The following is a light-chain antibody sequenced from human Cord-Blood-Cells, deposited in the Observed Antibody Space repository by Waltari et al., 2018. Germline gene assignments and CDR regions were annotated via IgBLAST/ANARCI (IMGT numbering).Light chain of an antibody. CDR2: EVS. Sequence: QSALTQPASVSGSPGQSTTISCPGTSCDVGAYNYVSWYQQHPGKAPKLMIYEVSNRPSGVSNRLHGSHPCHTASLTISGLQAGDEADYYFSSYSSSSTLVFGNGTKFTVL. V-gene: IGLV2-14*01. J-gene: IGLJ1*01. CDR3: SSYSSSSTLV. CDR1: SCDVGAYNY.